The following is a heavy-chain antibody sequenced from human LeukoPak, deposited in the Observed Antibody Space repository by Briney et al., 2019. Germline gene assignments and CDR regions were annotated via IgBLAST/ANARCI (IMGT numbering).Heavy chain of an antibody. CDR2: IYPGDSDT. CDR3: ARLPDYYDSSGYYHLDY. Sequence: GESLKISCKGSGYSFTSYWIGWVRQMPGKGLEWMGIIYPGDSDTRYSPSIQGQVTISADKSISTAYLQWSSLKASDTAMYYCARLPDYYDSSGYYHLDYWGQGTLVTVSS. CDR1: GYSFTSYW. J-gene: IGHJ4*02. D-gene: IGHD3-22*01. V-gene: IGHV5-51*01.